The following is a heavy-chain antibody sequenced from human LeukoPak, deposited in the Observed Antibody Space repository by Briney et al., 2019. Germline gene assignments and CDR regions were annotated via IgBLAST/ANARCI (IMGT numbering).Heavy chain of an antibody. CDR2: ISSSGSTI. D-gene: IGHD3-22*01. CDR1: GFTFSSYE. CDR3: ASPADYDSSVFDM. V-gene: IGHV3-48*03. J-gene: IGHJ3*02. Sequence: GGSLRLSCAVSGFTFSSYEMNWVRQAPGKGLEWVSYISSSGSTIYYADSVKGRFTISRDNAKNSLYLQMNSLRAEDTAVYYCASPADYDSSVFDMWGQGTMVTVSS.